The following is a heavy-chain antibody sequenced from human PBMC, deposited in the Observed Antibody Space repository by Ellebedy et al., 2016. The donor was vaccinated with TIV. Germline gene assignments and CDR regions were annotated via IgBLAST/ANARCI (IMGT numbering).Heavy chain of an antibody. Sequence: PGGSLRLSCAASGFTFSSYSMNWVRQAPGKGLEWVSFISSSSSTIYYADSVKGRFTISRDNAKNSLYLQMNSLRAEDTAVYYCSRGIAAVMYWGQGTPVTVSS. V-gene: IGHV3-48*01. D-gene: IGHD6-13*01. J-gene: IGHJ4*02. CDR1: GFTFSSYS. CDR3: SRGIAAVMY. CDR2: ISSSSSTI.